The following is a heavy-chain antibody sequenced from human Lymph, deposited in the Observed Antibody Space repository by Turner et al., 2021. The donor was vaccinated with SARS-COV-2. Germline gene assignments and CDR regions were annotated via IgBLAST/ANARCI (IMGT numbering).Heavy chain of an antibody. D-gene: IGHD3-10*01. J-gene: IGHJ4*02. CDR2: INPNSGGT. Sequence: QVQLVQSGAEVKKPGASVTVSCKASGYTFTGYYMHWVRQAPGQGRECMGWINPNSGGTNYAQKFQGRVTMTRDTSISTDYMELSRLRSDDTAVYYCARSRDLQSMVRGVDPFDYWGQGTLVTVSS. CDR3: ARSRDLQSMVRGVDPFDY. V-gene: IGHV1-2*02. CDR1: GYTFTGYY.